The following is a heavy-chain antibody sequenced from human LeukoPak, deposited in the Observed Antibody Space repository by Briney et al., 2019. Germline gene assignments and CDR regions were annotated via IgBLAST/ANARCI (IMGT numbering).Heavy chain of an antibody. CDR1: GFTFSSYW. CDR3: AKTSRVNSAYDSPFDY. CDR2: VRGSGSDT. V-gene: IGHV3-23*01. Sequence: GGSLRLSCAASGFTFSSYWMHWVRQAPGRGLEWVSAVRGSGSDTYYADSVKGRFTISRDNSKNTLHLQMNSLRAEDTAIYYCAKTSRVNSAYDSPFDYWGQGTLVTVSS. D-gene: IGHD5-12*01. J-gene: IGHJ4*02.